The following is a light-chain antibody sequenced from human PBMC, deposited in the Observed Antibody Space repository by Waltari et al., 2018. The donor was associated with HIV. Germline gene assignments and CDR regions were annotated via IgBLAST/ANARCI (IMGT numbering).Light chain of an antibody. CDR1: PSDIRYSDY. CDR2: EVT. V-gene: IGLV2-14*03. CDR3: SSYTRRGTVV. J-gene: IGLJ2*01. Sequence: QSALTQPASVSGSPGQSIVLPRTGSPSDIRYSDYVSWYQQYPGQAPKALIYEVTSRPSGTSSRFSGSKSATTAFLAISKLQTDDEADYFCSSYTRRGTVVFGGGTRLTVL.